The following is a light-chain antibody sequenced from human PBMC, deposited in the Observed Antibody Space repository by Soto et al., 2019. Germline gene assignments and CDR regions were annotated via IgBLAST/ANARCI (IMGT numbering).Light chain of an antibody. Sequence: EIVLTQSPGTLSMSPGERATLSCRASQSLSSSYFAWYQQKPGQAPRLLIYGASSRATGIPDRFTGSGSGTDFTLTISRLEPEDFAVYYCQQYGSSGTFGQGTKVDI. J-gene: IGKJ1*01. CDR3: QQYGSSGT. CDR2: GAS. CDR1: QSLSSSY. V-gene: IGKV3-20*01.